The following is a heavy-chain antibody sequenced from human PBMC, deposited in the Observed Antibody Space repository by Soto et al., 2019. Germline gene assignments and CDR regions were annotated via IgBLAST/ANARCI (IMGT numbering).Heavy chain of an antibody. J-gene: IGHJ4*02. D-gene: IGHD6-6*01. Sequence: GASVKVSCKASGGTFSSYAISWVRQAPGQGLEWMGGIIPIFGTANYAQKFQGRVTITADGSTSTAYMELSSLRSEDTALYYCASAFVRDYLGYWGQRTLVTVSS. V-gene: IGHV1-69*13. CDR2: IIPIFGTA. CDR1: GGTFSSYA. CDR3: ASAFVRDYLGY.